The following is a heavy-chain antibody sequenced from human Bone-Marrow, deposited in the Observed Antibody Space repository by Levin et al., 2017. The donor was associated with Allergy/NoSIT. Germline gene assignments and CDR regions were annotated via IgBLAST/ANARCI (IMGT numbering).Heavy chain of an antibody. J-gene: IGHJ1*01. CDR2: IYPGDSER. Sequence: GGSLRLSCKGSGYTFATYWIGWVRQMPGKGLEWMGIIYPGDSERRYNPSFQGQVTISADKSINTAYLQWSSLQASDTAIYFCARSRTSQQLGEYFQHWGPGTLVSVSS. D-gene: IGHD3-16*01. V-gene: IGHV5-51*01. CDR1: GYTFATYW. CDR3: ARSRTSQQLGEYFQH.